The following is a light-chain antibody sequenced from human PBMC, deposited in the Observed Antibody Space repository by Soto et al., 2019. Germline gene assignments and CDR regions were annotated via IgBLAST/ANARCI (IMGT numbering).Light chain of an antibody. CDR3: QQTFTTPCS. CDR2: GTS. V-gene: IGKV1-39*01. J-gene: IGKJ2*04. CDR1: QSIIRY. Sequence: DIQMTQSPSSLSASVGDSVTITCRASQSIIRYLNWYQQKPGKAPKLLIYGTSSLQSGVPSRFSGSGSGTDFTLTISTLQPEDFATYYCQQTFTTPCSFGQGTKLET.